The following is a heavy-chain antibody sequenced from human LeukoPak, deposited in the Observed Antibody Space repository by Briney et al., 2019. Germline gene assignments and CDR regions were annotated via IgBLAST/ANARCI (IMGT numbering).Heavy chain of an antibody. D-gene: IGHD1-26*01. Sequence: SESLSLTCGVSGGSINTNTFFWGWIRQPPGKGLEWIGNVFYSGSTLYNPSLKSRVTISVDTSKNQFSLKLSSVTAADTAVYYCARGALTEQLPGGRFDYWGQETLVTVSS. CDR1: GGSINTNTFF. CDR2: VFYSGST. V-gene: IGHV4-39*07. CDR3: ARGALTEQLPGGRFDY. J-gene: IGHJ4*02.